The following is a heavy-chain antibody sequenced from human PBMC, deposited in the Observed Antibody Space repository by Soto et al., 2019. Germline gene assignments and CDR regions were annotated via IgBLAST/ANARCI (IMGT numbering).Heavy chain of an antibody. CDR2: IYYSGST. CDR1: GVSISSYY. CDR3: ARERVPKGFDY. Sequence: SETLSLTCTVSGVSISSYYWIWIRQPPGKGLEWIGYIYYSGSTNYNPPLKSRVTISVDTSKNQFSLKLSSVTAADTAVYYCARERVPKGFDYWGQGTLVTVS. D-gene: IGHD3-10*01. V-gene: IGHV4-59*01. J-gene: IGHJ4*02.